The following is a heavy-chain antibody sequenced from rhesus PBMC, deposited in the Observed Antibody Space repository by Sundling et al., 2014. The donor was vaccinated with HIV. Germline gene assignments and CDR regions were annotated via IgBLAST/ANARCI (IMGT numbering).Heavy chain of an antibody. J-gene: IGHJ4*01. D-gene: IGHD6-37*01. CDR1: GFSISSGYY. Sequence: QVQLQESGPGLVKPSETLSLTCAVSGFSISSGYYWGWIRQSPGKALDFIGYSSGSGGNTYYNPSLKSRVTFSKDTSKNQFSLKLSSVTAADTAVYYCARVRYSGGWSENFDYWGQGVLVTVSS. CDR2: SSGSGGNT. V-gene: IGHV4-99*02. CDR3: ARVRYSGGWSENFDY.